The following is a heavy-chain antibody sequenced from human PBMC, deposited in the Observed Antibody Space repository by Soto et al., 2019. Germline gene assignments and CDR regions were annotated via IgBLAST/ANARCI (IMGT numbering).Heavy chain of an antibody. CDR1: GGSISSYY. CDR2: IYTSGST. CDR3: ARESQYQLPPYYYYGMDV. Sequence: QVQLQESGPGLVKPSETLSLTCTVSGGSISSYYWSWIRQPAGKGLEWIGRIYTSGSTNYNPSLKSRVTMSVDTSKNQFSLKLSSVTAADTAVYYCARESQYQLPPYYYYGMDVWGQGTTVTVSS. J-gene: IGHJ6*02. V-gene: IGHV4-4*07. D-gene: IGHD2-2*01.